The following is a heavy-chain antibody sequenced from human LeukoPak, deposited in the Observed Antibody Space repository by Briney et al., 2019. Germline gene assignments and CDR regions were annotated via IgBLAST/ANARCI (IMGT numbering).Heavy chain of an antibody. CDR3: ARGHIAVAAAIKY. J-gene: IGHJ4*02. V-gene: IGHV4-34*01. D-gene: IGHD6-19*01. CDR2: INHSGST. Sequence: PSETLSLTCAVYGGSFSGYYWSWIRQPPGKGLEWIGEINHSGSTNYNPSLKSRVTISVDTSKNQLSLKLSSVTAADTAVYYCARGHIAVAAAIKYWGQGTLVTVSS. CDR1: GGSFSGYY.